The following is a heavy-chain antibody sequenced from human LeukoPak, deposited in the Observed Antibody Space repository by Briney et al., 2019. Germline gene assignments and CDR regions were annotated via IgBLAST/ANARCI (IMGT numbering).Heavy chain of an antibody. V-gene: IGHV4-4*07. J-gene: IGHJ6*03. D-gene: IGHD3-3*01. CDR2: IYTSGST. CDR3: AREVYDFWSGYYYYYYMDV. Sequence: SSETLSLTCTDSGGSISSYYWSWIRQPAGKGLEWIGRIYTSGSTNYNPSLKSRVTMSVDTSKNQFSLKLSSVTAADTAVYYCAREVYDFWSGYYYYYYMDVWGKGTTVTVSS. CDR1: GGSISSYY.